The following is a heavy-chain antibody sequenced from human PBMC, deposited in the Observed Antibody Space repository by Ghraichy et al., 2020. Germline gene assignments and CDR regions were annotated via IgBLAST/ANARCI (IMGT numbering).Heavy chain of an antibody. J-gene: IGHJ2*01. V-gene: IGHV4-59*01. Sequence: SETLSLTCTVSGGSISPYYWSWIRQPPGKGLEWLGYIQYSGSAKYIPSLNSRVTVSIDTTKNQLSLKLNSVTAADTAVYYCARGCPRDWYYDRWGRGALVAVSS. D-gene: IGHD2-8*01. CDR2: IQYSGSA. CDR3: ARGCPRDWYYDR. CDR1: GGSISPYY.